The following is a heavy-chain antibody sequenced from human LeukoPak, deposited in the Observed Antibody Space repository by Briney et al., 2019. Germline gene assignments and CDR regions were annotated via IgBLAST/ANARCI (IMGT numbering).Heavy chain of an antibody. CDR1: GGSVSSSPYY. CDR2: MYYGGST. J-gene: IGHJ4*02. D-gene: IGHD6-13*01. Sequence: SETLSLTCTVSGGSVSSSPYYWGWIRQPPGKGLEWIGSMYYGGSTYYNPSLKSRVTISVDTSKNQFSLKLISVTAADTAVYFCARDRQSSTWYPTYYFDFWGQGALVTVSS. V-gene: IGHV4-39*07. CDR3: ARDRQSSTWYPTYYFDF.